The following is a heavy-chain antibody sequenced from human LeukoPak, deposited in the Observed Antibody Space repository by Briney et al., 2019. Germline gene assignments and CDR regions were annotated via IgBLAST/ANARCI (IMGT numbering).Heavy chain of an antibody. J-gene: IGHJ4*02. Sequence: GGSLRLSCAASGFTFDDYAMHWVRQAPGKGLEWVSSISSSSSYIYYADSVKGRFTISRDNAKNSLYLQTNSLRAEDTAVYYCARADWDTAMIDYWGQGTLVTVSS. D-gene: IGHD5-18*01. V-gene: IGHV3-21*01. CDR3: ARADWDTAMIDY. CDR2: ISSSSSYI. CDR1: GFTFDDYA.